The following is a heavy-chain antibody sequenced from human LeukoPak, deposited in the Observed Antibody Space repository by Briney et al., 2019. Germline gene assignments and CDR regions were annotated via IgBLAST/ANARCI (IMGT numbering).Heavy chain of an antibody. V-gene: IGHV4-30-2*01. J-gene: IGHJ4*02. D-gene: IGHD6-19*01. CDR3: ARDYGSGWYYFDY. Sequence: SETLSLTCTVSGGSISSGGFYWSWIRQPPGKGLEWIGYIYQSGSTYYNPSLKSRVTISVDRPKNQFSLKLSSVTAADTAVYYCARDYGSGWYYFDYWGQGTLVTVSS. CDR1: GGSISSGGFY. CDR2: IYQSGST.